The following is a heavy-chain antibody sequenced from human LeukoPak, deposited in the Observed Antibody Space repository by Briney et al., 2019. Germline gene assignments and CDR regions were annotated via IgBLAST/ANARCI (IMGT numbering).Heavy chain of an antibody. Sequence: QSGGSLRLSCAASGFTFRSYAMSWVRQAPGEGLEWVLAISGSGTSTYYADSVKGRFTISRDNSKNTLYLQMNSLRAEDTAVYYCEGTYYYDSSDDYWGQGTLVTVSS. CDR2: ISGSGTST. J-gene: IGHJ4*02. CDR1: GFTFRSYA. V-gene: IGHV3-23*01. D-gene: IGHD3-22*01. CDR3: EGTYYYDSSDDY.